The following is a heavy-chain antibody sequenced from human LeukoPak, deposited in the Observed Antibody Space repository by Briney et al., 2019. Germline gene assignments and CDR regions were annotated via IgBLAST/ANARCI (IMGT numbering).Heavy chain of an antibody. D-gene: IGHD2-15*01. J-gene: IGHJ3*02. CDR1: GGSFSCYY. CDR3: ARVARYCSGGSCYSFAFDI. Sequence: NPSETLSLTCAVYGGSFSCYYWGWIPQPPGKGLEWFGEINHSGSNNYNPSLRSRVTISVDTSKNQFSLKLSSVTAADTAVHYCARVARYCSGGSCYSFAFDIWGQGTMVTVSS. V-gene: IGHV4-34*01. CDR2: INHSGSN.